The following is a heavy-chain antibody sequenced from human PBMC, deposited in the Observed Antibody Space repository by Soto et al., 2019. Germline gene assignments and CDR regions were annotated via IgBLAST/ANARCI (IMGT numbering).Heavy chain of an antibody. CDR3: ARLGCSGGSCHLDY. D-gene: IGHD2-15*01. J-gene: IGHJ4*02. CDR1: GGSISSGGYY. V-gene: IGHV4-31*03. CDR2: IYYSGST. Sequence: SETLSLTCTVSGGSISSGGYYWSWIRQHPGKGLEWIGYIYYSGSTYYNPSLKSRVTISVDTSKNQFSLKLSSVTAADTAVYYCARLGCSGGSCHLDYWGQGTLVTVSS.